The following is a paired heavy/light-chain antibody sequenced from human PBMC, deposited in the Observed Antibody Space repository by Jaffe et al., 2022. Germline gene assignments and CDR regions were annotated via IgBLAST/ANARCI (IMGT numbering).Light chain of an antibody. CDR3: CSYAGSSTLV. J-gene: IGLJ3*02. CDR2: EDS. V-gene: IGLV2-23*01. Sequence: QSALTQPASVSGSPGQSITISCTGTISDVGTYNLVSWYQHHPGKGPKVMIYEDSRRPSGVSNRFSGSRSGNTASLTISGLQAEDEAEYYCCSYAGSSTLVFGGGTRLTVL. CDR1: ISDVGTYNL.
Heavy chain of an antibody. V-gene: IGHV4-39*01. CDR1: GGSIRGSTYY. CDR3: ARHGDNWIYHFDY. J-gene: IGHJ4*02. CDR2: VFYSGST. D-gene: IGHD1-7*01. Sequence: QLQLQESGPGLVKPSETLSLTCTVSGGSIRGSTYYWGWIRQPPGKGLEWIGSVFYSGSTYYNPSLKSRVTISVDTSKNQFSLKLSSVTAADTAVYYCARHGDNWIYHFDYWGQGTLVTVSS.